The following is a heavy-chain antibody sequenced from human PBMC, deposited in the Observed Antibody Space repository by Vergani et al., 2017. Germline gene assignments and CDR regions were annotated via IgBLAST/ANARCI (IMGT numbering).Heavy chain of an antibody. J-gene: IGHJ4*02. Sequence: QVQLVQSGAEVKKPGSSVKVSCKASGYTFTGYYMHWVRQAPGQGLEWMGWINPNSGGTNYAQKFQGRVTMTRDTSISTAYMELSRRRSDDTAVYYWAGDQGYDSSGYYCFDYWGQGTLVTVSS. CDR1: GYTFTGYY. V-gene: IGHV1-2*02. CDR2: INPNSGGT. D-gene: IGHD3-22*01. CDR3: AGDQGYDSSGYYCFDY.